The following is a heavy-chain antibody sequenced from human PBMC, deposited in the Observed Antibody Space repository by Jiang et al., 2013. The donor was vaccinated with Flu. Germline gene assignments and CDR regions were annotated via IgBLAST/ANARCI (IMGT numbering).Heavy chain of an antibody. Sequence: RLLKPSETLSLTCTVSGGSISSSSYYWGWIRQPPGKGLEWIGSIYYSGSTYYNPSLKSRVTISVDTSKNQFSLKLSSVTAADTAVYYCARHLGRQGWLQFGHFDYWGQGTLVTVSS. J-gene: IGHJ4*02. CDR3: ARHLGRQGWLQFGHFDY. CDR1: GGSISSSSYY. CDR2: IYYSGST. V-gene: IGHV4-39*01. D-gene: IGHD5-24*01.